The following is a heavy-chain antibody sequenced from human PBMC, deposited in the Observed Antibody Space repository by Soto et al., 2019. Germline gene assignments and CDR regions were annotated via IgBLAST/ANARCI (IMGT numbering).Heavy chain of an antibody. CDR2: TRNKANSYTT. CDR1: GFTFSDHY. D-gene: IGHD2-15*01. V-gene: IGHV3-72*01. CDR3: ASTAQSGGPIDY. J-gene: IGHJ4*02. Sequence: PGGSLRLSCAASGFTFSDHYMDWVRQAPGKGLEWVGRTRNKANSYTTEYAASVKGRFTISRDDSKNSLYLQMNSLKTEDTAVYYCASTAQSGGPIDYWGQGTLVTVSS.